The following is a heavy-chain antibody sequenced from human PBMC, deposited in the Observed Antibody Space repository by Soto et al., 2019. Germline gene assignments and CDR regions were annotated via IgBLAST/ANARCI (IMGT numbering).Heavy chain of an antibody. D-gene: IGHD3-10*01. CDR3: GGSGSYYSFDY. V-gene: IGHV3-53*01. J-gene: IGHJ4*02. CDR2: IYNDGST. Sequence: VSLRLSSAASGFTVSSNYMSWVRQAPGKGLEWVSVIYNDGSTYYADSVKGRFAISRDNSKNTVYLQMNSLRVEDTAVDYCGGSGSYYSFDYWGQGSRVTVAS. CDR1: GFTVSSNY.